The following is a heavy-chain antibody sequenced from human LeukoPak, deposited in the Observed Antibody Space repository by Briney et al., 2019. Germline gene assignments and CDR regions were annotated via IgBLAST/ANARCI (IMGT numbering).Heavy chain of an antibody. V-gene: IGHV3-48*03. Sequence: GGSLRLSCAPSGFTFSNYEMNWVRQAPGKGLEWVSYISGSGKNIYYADSVKGRFTISRDNAKNSLYLQMNSLRAEDTAVYYCARVFTVTTGEDWGQGTLVTVSS. CDR1: GFTFSNYE. CDR2: ISGSGKNI. J-gene: IGHJ4*02. D-gene: IGHD4-17*01. CDR3: ARVFTVTTGED.